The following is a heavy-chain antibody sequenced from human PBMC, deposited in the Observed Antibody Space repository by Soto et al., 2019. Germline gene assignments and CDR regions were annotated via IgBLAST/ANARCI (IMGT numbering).Heavy chain of an antibody. V-gene: IGHV1-46*01. CDR1: VYTFTSYY. CDR3: ATYYDFWSGPPNYSMDV. J-gene: IGHJ6*02. D-gene: IGHD3-3*01. CDR2: INPSGGST. Sequence: XSVKVSCKASVYTFTSYYMHWVRQAPGQGLEWMGIINPSGGSTSYAQKFQGRVTMTRDTSTSTVYMELSSLRSEDTAVYYCATYYDFWSGPPNYSMDVWGQGTTVTVSS.